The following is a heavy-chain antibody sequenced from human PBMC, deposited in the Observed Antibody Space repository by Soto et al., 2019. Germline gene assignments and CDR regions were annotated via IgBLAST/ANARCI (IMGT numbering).Heavy chain of an antibody. CDR3: ARLIAARPFGAFDI. D-gene: IGHD6-6*01. V-gene: IGHV3-48*03. J-gene: IGHJ3*02. CDR1: GFTFSSYE. CDR2: ISSSGSTI. Sequence: GGSLRLSCAASGFTFSSYEMNWVRQAPGKGLEWVSYISSSGSTIYYADSVKGRFTISRDNAKNSLYLQMNSLRAEDTAVYYCARLIAARPFGAFDIWGQGTMVTVSS.